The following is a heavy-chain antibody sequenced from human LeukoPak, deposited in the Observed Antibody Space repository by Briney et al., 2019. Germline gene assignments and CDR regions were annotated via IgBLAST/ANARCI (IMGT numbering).Heavy chain of an antibody. CDR1: GFTLSSYA. CDR2: ISASGGST. D-gene: IGHD5-24*01. CDR3: AKDKMATTYYFDY. Sequence: GGSLRLSCAASGFTLSSYAMSWVRQAPGKGLEWVSSISASGGSTNYADSVKGRFTISRDNSKNTVYLQMNSLRAEDTAVYYCAKDKMATTYYFDYWGQGTLVTVSS. V-gene: IGHV3-23*01. J-gene: IGHJ4*02.